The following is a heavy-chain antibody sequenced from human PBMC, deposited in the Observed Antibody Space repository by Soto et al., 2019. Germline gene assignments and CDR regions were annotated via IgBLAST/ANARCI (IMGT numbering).Heavy chain of an antibody. D-gene: IGHD2-21*01. J-gene: IGHJ5*02. V-gene: IGHV4-4*02. Sequence: QVQLQESGPRLVKPSGTLSLTGAVYVGSLSVCTWWIWVRQPQGKGLGWIGEIYRYGSTSYIPSLKSRVTIAVDKSKNQISLKMTSLTAADTAVYFCSGGGRPGQIDWFDPWGQGILVTVSS. CDR1: VGSLSVCTW. CDR2: IYRYGST. CDR3: SGGGRPGQIDWFDP.